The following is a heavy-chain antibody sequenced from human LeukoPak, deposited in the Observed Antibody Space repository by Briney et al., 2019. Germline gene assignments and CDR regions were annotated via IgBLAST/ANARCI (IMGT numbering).Heavy chain of an antibody. D-gene: IGHD6-19*01. V-gene: IGHV4-59*11. CDR2: IYDSGSI. CDR3: AREVLRSGWYGGAFDY. J-gene: IGHJ4*02. CDR1: GGSISSHY. Sequence: SETLSLTCTVSGGSISSHYWSWIRQPPGKGLEWIGYIYDSGSINYNPSLKSRVTISVDTSKNQFSLKLSSVTAADTAVYYCAREVLRSGWYGGAFDYWGQGTLVTVST.